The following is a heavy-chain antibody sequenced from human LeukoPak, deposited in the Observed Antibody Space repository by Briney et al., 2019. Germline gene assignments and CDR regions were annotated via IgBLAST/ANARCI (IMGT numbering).Heavy chain of an antibody. J-gene: IGHJ6*03. V-gene: IGHV3-7*01. D-gene: IGHD4-17*01. Sequence: PGGSLRLSCAASGFTFSDYYMSWIRQAPGKGLEWVANIKQDGSEKYYVDSVKGRFTISRDNAKNSLYLQMNSLRAEDTAVYYCARHPYIDLGDYYYYMDVWGKGTTVTISS. CDR3: ARHPYIDLGDYYYYMDV. CDR2: IKQDGSEK. CDR1: GFTFSDYY.